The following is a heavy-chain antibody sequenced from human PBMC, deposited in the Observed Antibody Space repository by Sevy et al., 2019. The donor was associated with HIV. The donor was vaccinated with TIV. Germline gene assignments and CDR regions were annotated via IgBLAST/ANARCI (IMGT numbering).Heavy chain of an antibody. CDR2: ISAYNGNT. V-gene: IGHV1-18*01. CDR3: AREEGSSWYGGGYFDY. D-gene: IGHD6-13*01. J-gene: IGHJ4*02. Sequence: ASVKVSCKASGYTFTSYGISWVRQAPGQGLEWMGWISAYNGNTNYAQKLQGRATMTTDTSTSTAYMELRSLRSDDTAVYYCAREEGSSWYGGGYFDYWGQGTLVTVSS. CDR1: GYTFTSYG.